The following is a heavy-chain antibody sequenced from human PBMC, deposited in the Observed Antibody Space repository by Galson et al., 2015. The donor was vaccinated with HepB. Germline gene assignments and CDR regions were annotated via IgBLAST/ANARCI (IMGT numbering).Heavy chain of an antibody. CDR2: ISSSSSTI. J-gene: IGHJ4*02. D-gene: IGHD4-17*01. CDR3: ARELRSYPLDY. CDR1: GFTFSSYS. Sequence: SLRLSCAASGFTFSSYSMNWVRQAPGKGLEWVSYISSSSSTIYYADSVKGRFTISRDNAKNSLYLQMNSLRAEDTAVYYCARELRSYPLDYWGQGTLVTVSS. V-gene: IGHV3-48*01.